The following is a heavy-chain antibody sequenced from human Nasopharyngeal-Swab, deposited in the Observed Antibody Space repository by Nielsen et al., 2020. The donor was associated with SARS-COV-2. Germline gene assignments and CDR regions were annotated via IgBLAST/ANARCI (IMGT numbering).Heavy chain of an antibody. CDR2: FDPEDGET. CDR3: ATDSPYGSGSYHYYYYYGMDV. CDR1: GYTLTELS. V-gene: IGHV1-24*01. J-gene: IGHJ6*02. Sequence: ASVKVSCKVSGYTLTELSMHWVRQAPGKGLEWMGGFDPEDGETIYAQKFQGRVTMTEDTSTDTAYMELSSLRSEDTAVYYCATDSPYGSGSYHYYYYYGMDVWGRGTTVTVSS. D-gene: IGHD3-10*01.